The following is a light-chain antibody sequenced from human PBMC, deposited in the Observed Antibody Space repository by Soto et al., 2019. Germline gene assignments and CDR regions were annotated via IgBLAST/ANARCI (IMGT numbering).Light chain of an antibody. V-gene: IGKV1D-12*01. CDR2: LAS. CDR1: QDIRTF. J-gene: IGKJ4*01. CDR3: QQGYSFPLT. Sequence: DIQMTQSPSSVSASVGDRVTITCRASQDIRTFLAWYQQTPGKAPKLLIYLASSLQSGVPSRFSGSGSGTDFSLTISSLQPEDFATYYCQQGYSFPLTFGGGTKVEIK.